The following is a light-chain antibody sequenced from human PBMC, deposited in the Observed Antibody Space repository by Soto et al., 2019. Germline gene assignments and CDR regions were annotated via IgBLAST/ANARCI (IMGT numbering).Light chain of an antibody. CDR1: QSVLYSSNNKNY. J-gene: IGKJ4*01. CDR2: WAS. CDR3: QQYYSTLLT. V-gene: IGKV4-1*01. Sequence: DIVMTQSPDSLAVSLGERATINCKSSQSVLYSSNNKNYLAWYQQKPGQPPKLLIYWASTRESGVPDRFSGSGSETDFTLNISRLQAEDVAVYYCQQYYSTLLTFRGGTKVEIK.